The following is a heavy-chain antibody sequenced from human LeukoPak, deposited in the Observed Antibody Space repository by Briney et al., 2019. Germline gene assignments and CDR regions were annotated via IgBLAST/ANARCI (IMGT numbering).Heavy chain of an antibody. D-gene: IGHD6-19*01. J-gene: IGHJ4*02. Sequence: GGSLRLSCAASGFTFSSYGMHWVRQAPGKGLEWVSAISGSGDTSYYADSVKGRFTISRDNSKNTLYLQMNSLRAEDTAVYYCAKDDTIGWYRVTDYWGQGTLVTVSS. CDR2: ISGSGDTS. CDR1: GFTFSSYG. V-gene: IGHV3-23*01. CDR3: AKDDTIGWYRVTDY.